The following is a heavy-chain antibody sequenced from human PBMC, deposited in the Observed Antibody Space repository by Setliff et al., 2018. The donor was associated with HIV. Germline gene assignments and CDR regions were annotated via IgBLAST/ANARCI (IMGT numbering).Heavy chain of an antibody. J-gene: IGHJ4*02. Sequence: SETLSLTCAVSGGSISDDKWWDWVRQPPGKGLEWIGEIYHTGRTNYDSSLKSRVPMSVDKTKNEFSLKMTSVTAADTAVYYCTRAPGGGKDYFAYWGRGILVTVSS. CDR3: TRAPGGGKDYFAY. V-gene: IGHV4-4*02. CDR1: GGSISDDKW. D-gene: IGHD3-16*01. CDR2: IYHTGRT.